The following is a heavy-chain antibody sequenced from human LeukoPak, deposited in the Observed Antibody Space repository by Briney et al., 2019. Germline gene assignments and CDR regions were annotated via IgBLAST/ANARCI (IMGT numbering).Heavy chain of an antibody. V-gene: IGHV1-69*04. D-gene: IGHD3-10*01. J-gene: IGHJ4*02. CDR1: GGTFSSYA. Sequence: SVKVSCKASGGTFSSYAISWVRQAPGQGLEWMGRIIPILGIANYAQKFQGRVTITADKSTSTAYMELSSLRSEDTAVYYCARGGLLWFGELRYFDYWGQGTLVTVSS. CDR2: IIPILGIA. CDR3: ARGGLLWFGELRYFDY.